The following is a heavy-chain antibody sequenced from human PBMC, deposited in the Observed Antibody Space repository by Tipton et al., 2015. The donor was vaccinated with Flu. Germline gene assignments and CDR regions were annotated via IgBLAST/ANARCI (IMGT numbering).Heavy chain of an antibody. V-gene: IGHV4-38-2*02. CDR3: ARRDYSNYVSEPKSWFDP. CDR2: IFHTGST. Sequence: LRLSCTLSGHSIRSDYLWGWLRQSPGKGLEWIGNIFHTGSTYQNPSLKSRVTISVDRSNNQFSLNMFSVTAADTAVYFCARRDYSNYVSEPKSWFDPWGQGTLVTVSS. D-gene: IGHD4-11*01. J-gene: IGHJ5*02. CDR1: GHSIRSDYL.